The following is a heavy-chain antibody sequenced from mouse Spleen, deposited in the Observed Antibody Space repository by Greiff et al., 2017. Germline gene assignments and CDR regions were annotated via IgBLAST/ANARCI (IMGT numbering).Heavy chain of an antibody. CDR2: INPNNGGT. J-gene: IGHJ4*01. D-gene: IGHD2-13*01. CDR3: ASGGYGDYPYAMDY. V-gene: IGHV1-26*01. Sequence: EVQLQQSGPELVKPGASVKISCKASGYTFTDYYMNWVKQSHGKSLEWIGDINPNNGGTSYNQKFKGKATLTVDKSSSTAYMELRSLTSEDSAVYYCASGGYGDYPYAMDYWGQGTSVTVSS. CDR1: GYTFTDYY.